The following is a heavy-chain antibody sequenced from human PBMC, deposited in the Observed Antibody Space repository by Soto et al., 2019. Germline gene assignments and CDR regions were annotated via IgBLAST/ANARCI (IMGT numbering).Heavy chain of an antibody. J-gene: IGHJ6*02. CDR1: GFTFSDYY. D-gene: IGHD4-17*01. CDR2: ISTSGTTM. Sequence: SGGSLRLSCAASGFTFSDYYMSWIRQAPGKGLEWVSYISTSGTTMYYADSVKGRITISRDNAKNSLYLQMNSLRAEDTAVYFCARNNYGGKSRYYYDGMDVWGQGTTVTV. V-gene: IGHV3-11*01. CDR3: ARNNYGGKSRYYYDGMDV.